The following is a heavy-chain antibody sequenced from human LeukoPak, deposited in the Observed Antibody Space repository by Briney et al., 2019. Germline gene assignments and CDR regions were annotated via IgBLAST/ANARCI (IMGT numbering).Heavy chain of an antibody. CDR3: ARSGGVTTRYCSSTSCPFDN. CDR1: GDSISSSNW. J-gene: IGHJ4*02. Sequence: SETLSLTCAVSGDSISSSNWWSWVRQPPGKGLEWIGEIFHSGSTNYNPSLKSRVTIPVDKSKNQFSLKLTSVTAADTAVYYCARSGGVTTRYCSSTSCPFDNWGQGTLVTVSS. V-gene: IGHV4-4*02. D-gene: IGHD2-2*01. CDR2: IFHSGST.